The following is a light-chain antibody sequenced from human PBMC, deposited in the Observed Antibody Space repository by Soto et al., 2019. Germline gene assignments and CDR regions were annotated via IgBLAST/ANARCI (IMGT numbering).Light chain of an antibody. CDR3: QQYNNWPSRYT. V-gene: IGKV3D-15*01. CDR1: QSVTNN. J-gene: IGKJ2*01. CDR2: GVS. Sequence: ELVMTQSPATLSVSPGERATLSCRASQSVTNNLAWYQQKPGQPPKLVLYGVSTRAAGIPARFNGSGSGTEFTLTISSLQYEDFAVYYCQQYNNWPSRYTFGQGTKLEIK.